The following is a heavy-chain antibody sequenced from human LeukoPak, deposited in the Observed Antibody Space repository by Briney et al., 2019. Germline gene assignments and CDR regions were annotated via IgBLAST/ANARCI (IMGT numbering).Heavy chain of an antibody. CDR2: INHSGST. V-gene: IGHV4-34*01. J-gene: IGHJ3*02. Sequence: KPSETLSLTCAVYGGSFSGYYWSWIRQPPGKGLEWIGEINHSGSTNYNPSLKSRVTISVDTSKNQFSLKLSSVTAADTAVYYCARPRDGYNFGAFDIWGQGTLVSVSS. CDR3: ARPRDGYNFGAFDI. D-gene: IGHD5-24*01. CDR1: GGSFSGYY.